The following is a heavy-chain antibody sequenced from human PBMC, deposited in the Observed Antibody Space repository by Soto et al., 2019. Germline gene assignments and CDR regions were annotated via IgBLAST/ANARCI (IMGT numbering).Heavy chain of an antibody. CDR3: ARGGLERRLDY. Sequence: HPGGSMRLSCAACGFTFSSYWMHWVRQAPGKGLVWVSRITSDGSSTTYADSVKGRFTISRDNAKNTLYLQMNSLRAEDTAVYYCARGGLERRLDYWGQGTLVTVSS. CDR1: GFTFSSYW. V-gene: IGHV3-74*03. D-gene: IGHD1-1*01. J-gene: IGHJ4*02. CDR2: ITSDGSST.